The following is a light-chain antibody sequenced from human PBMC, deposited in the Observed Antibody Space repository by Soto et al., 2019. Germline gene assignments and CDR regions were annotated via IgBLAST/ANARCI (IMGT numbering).Light chain of an antibody. J-gene: IGKJ2*01. CDR3: QHYHNLPYT. V-gene: IGKV1-33*01. CDR1: QDIRNY. Sequence: DIQMAQSPSSLSASVGDRVTITCQASQDIRNYLNWYQQKQGKAPKLLIYDASNLETGVPSRFSGSGSGTDFTFTISSLQPDDIATYYCQHYHNLPYTFGQGTKLEI. CDR2: DAS.